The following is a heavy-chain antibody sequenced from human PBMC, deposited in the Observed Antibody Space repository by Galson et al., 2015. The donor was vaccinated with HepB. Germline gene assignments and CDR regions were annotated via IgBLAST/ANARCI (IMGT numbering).Heavy chain of an antibody. CDR3: ARDVVDTAMVDEGPDY. CDR1: GYTFTSYG. D-gene: IGHD5-18*01. CDR2: ISAYNGNT. Sequence: SVKVSCKASGYTFTSYGISWVRQAPGQGLEWMGWISAYNGNTNYAQKLQGRVTMTTDTSTGTAYMELRSLRSDDTAVYYCARDVVDTAMVDEGPDYWGQGTLVTVSS. J-gene: IGHJ4*02. V-gene: IGHV1-18*01.